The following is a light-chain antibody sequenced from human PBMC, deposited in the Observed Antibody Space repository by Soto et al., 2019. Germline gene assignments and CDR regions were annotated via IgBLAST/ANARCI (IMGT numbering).Light chain of an antibody. V-gene: IGKV1-6*01. CDR3: LQAHSYPFT. Sequence: AIQVTQSPSSLSASVGDRVTITCRASEDISNDLGWYQQKPGEAPNLLIFAASTLQIGVPSRFSGSGSGTDFTLTISSLLPEDFATYYCLQAHSYPFTFGPGTKVDVK. J-gene: IGKJ3*01. CDR2: AAS. CDR1: EDISND.